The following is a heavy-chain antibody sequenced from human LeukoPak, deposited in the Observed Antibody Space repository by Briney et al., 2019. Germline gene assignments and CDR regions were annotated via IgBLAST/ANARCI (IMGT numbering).Heavy chain of an antibody. V-gene: IGHV3-7*01. CDR3: ARGRGVSYFDY. Sequence: PGGSLRLSWAASGFTFSSYWMSWVRQAPGKGLEWVANIKQDGSEKYYVDSVKGRFTISRDNAKNSLYLQMNSLRAEDTAVYYCARGRGVSYFDYWGQGTLVTVSS. CDR1: GFTFSSYW. J-gene: IGHJ4*02. D-gene: IGHD5/OR15-5a*01. CDR2: IKQDGSEK.